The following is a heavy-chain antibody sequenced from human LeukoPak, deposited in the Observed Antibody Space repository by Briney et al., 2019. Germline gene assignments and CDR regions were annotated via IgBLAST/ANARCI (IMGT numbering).Heavy chain of an antibody. CDR3: AKDLNYYDSSGYYYDDAFDI. D-gene: IGHD3-22*01. Sequence: GGSLRLSCAASGFTFSSYAMSWVRQAPGKGLEWVSAISGSGGSTYYADSVKGRFTISRDNSKNTLYLQMNSLRAEDTAVYYCAKDLNYYDSSGYYYDDAFDIWGQGTMVTVSS. CDR2: ISGSGGST. V-gene: IGHV3-23*01. J-gene: IGHJ3*02. CDR1: GFTFSSYA.